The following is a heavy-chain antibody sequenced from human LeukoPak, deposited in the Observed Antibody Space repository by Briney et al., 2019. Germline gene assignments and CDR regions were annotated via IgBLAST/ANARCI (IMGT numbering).Heavy chain of an antibody. Sequence: KAGGSLRLSCAASGFSFINAWMTWVRQAPGKGLEWVGRIKSKTDGGTADYAAPVNGRFTISRDDSKNTLYLQMNSLKTEDTAVYYCTTVGYNYGNFYFDFWGQGTLVTVSS. J-gene: IGHJ4*02. V-gene: IGHV3-15*01. CDR3: TTVGYNYGNFYFDF. CDR2: IKSKTDGGTA. D-gene: IGHD5-18*01. CDR1: GFSFINAW.